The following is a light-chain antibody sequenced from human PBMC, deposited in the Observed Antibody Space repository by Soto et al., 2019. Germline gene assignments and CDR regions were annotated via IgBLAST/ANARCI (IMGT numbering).Light chain of an antibody. CDR3: MQGIHWPYT. J-gene: IGKJ2*01. CDR1: QSLVHSDGNTY. Sequence: DVVMTQSPLSLAVTLGQPASISCRSSQSLVHSDGNTYLHWFQQRPGQSPGRLIYKTSNRDSGVPDRFSGSGSGTDFTLQISRVEAEDVGVYYCMQGIHWPYTFGQGTKLEIK. CDR2: KTS. V-gene: IGKV2-30*02.